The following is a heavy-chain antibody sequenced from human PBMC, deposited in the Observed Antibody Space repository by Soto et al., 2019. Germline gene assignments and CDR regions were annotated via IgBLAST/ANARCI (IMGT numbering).Heavy chain of an antibody. CDR3: TRGYEGHYDFWRFDP. V-gene: IGHV1-8*01. Sequence: QVQLVQSGAEVKKPGASVKVSCKASGYTFTSYDINWVRQATGQGLEWMGWMNPNSGNTGYTQKFQGRVNMTRNTSISTAYMELSSLRSEDTAVYYCTRGYEGHYDFWRFDPWGQGTLVTVSS. CDR2: MNPNSGNT. D-gene: IGHD3-3*01. J-gene: IGHJ5*02. CDR1: GYTFTSYD.